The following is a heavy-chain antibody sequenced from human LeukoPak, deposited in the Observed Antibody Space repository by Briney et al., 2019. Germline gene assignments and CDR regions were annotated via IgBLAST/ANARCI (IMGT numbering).Heavy chain of an antibody. Sequence: GGSLRLSCAASGLSFSGSAMHWVRQASGKGLEWVGRIRSKNNNFATTYAASVKGRFTISRDDSKNTTYLQMNSLKAEDTALYYCTNYFYGLDVWGKGTTVTVSS. CDR1: GLSFSGSA. V-gene: IGHV3-73*01. CDR2: IRSKNNNFAT. J-gene: IGHJ6*04. CDR3: TNYFYGLDV.